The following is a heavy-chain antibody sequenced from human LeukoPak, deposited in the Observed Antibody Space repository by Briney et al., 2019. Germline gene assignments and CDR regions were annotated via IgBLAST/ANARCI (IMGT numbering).Heavy chain of an antibody. CDR1: GYSISSGYY. CDR2: IYHSGST. Sequence: SETLSLTCTVSGYSISSGYYWGWIRQPPGKGLEWIGSIYHSGSTYYNPSLKSRVTISVDTSKNQFSLKLSSVTAADTAVYYCARDPGYGDSEDYWGQGTLVTVSS. D-gene: IGHD4-17*01. J-gene: IGHJ4*02. CDR3: ARDPGYGDSEDY. V-gene: IGHV4-38-2*02.